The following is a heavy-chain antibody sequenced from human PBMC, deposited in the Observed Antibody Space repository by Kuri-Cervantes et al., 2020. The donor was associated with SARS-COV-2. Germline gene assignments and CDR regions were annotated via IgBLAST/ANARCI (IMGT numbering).Heavy chain of an antibody. J-gene: IGHJ4*02. Sequence: GGSLRLSCTASGFTFNTYNMKWVRQTPGKGLEWVSGIGPSNTYIYYADSVKGRFTISRDNAKNSLYLQMNSLRAEDTAVYYCATDPGRYCSSTSCGFHYWDQGTLVTVSS. CDR1: GFTFNTYN. D-gene: IGHD2-2*01. V-gene: IGHV3-21*01. CDR3: ATDPGRYCSSTSCGFHY. CDR2: IGPSNTYI.